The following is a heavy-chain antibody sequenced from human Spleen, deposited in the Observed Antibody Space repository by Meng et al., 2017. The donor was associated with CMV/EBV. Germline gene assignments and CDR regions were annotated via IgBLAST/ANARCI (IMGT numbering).Heavy chain of an antibody. CDR1: GGSIRSSD. D-gene: IGHD3-10*01. CDR3: ARERGGGSGSYSDD. Sequence: GSLRLSCTVSGGSIRSSDWSWIRQPPGKRLEWIGHIYYNGSIDYNPSLKGRVTISVDTSKKQFSLDLSSVTAADTAVYYCARERGGGSGSYSDDWGQGTLVTVSS. V-gene: IGHV4-59*01. J-gene: IGHJ4*02. CDR2: IYYNGSI.